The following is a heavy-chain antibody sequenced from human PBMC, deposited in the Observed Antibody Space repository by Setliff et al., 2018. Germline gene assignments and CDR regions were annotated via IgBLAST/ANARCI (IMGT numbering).Heavy chain of an antibody. CDR3: ARTLYDYDILTGPGYYFDY. Sequence: LSLTCTVSGGSISSSSYYWGWIRQPPGKGLEWIGSIYYSGSTYYNPSLKSRVTITVDTSKNQFSLKLSSVTAADTAVYYCARTLYDYDILTGPGYYFDYWGQGTQVTVSS. CDR2: IYYSGST. D-gene: IGHD3-9*01. V-gene: IGHV4-39*07. J-gene: IGHJ4*02. CDR1: GGSISSSSYY.